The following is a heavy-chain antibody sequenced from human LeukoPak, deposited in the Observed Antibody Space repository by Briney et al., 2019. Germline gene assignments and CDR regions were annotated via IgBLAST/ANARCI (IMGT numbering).Heavy chain of an antibody. J-gene: IGHJ4*02. V-gene: IGHV4-39*01. Sequence: SETLSLTCTVSGGSVSSTTYYWSWIRQPPGKGLEWIASINYSGSTYYNPSLKSRVTISVDTSENQFSLKLSSVTAADTAVYYCARYVVYGSGKYYFDYWGQGTLVAVSS. D-gene: IGHD3-10*01. CDR3: ARYVVYGSGKYYFDY. CDR1: GGSVSSTTYY. CDR2: INYSGST.